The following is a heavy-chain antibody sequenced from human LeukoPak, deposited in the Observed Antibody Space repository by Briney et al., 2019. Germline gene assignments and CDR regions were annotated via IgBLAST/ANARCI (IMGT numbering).Heavy chain of an antibody. V-gene: IGHV3-53*01. D-gene: IGHD3-10*01. CDR2: VYTDGNI. CDR1: GFTFSAYG. J-gene: IGHJ4*02. CDR3: ARGRFGDPLNY. Sequence: GGSLRLSCAASGFTFSAYGMNWVRQAPGKGLEWVSVVYTDGNIYYADSVKGRFTISKDNSKNTVDLLMHSVTAEDTALYYCARGRFGDPLNYWGQGTLVTVSS.